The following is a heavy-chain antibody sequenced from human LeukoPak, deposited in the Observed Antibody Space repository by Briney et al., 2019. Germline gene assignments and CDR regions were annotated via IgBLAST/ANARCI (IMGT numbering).Heavy chain of an antibody. V-gene: IGHV3-21*01. CDR3: ARGSYSGYDYFDY. CDR1: GFTFSSYS. CDR2: ISSSSSYI. D-gene: IGHD5-12*01. Sequence: GGSLRLPCAASGFTFSSYSMNWVRQAPGKGLEWVSSISSSSSYIYYADSVKGRFTISRDNAKNSLYLQMNSLRAEDTAVYYCARGSYSGYDYFDYWGQGTLVTVSS. J-gene: IGHJ4*02.